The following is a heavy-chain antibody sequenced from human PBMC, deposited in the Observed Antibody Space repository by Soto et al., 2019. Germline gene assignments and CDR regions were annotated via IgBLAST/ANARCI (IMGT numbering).Heavy chain of an antibody. Sequence: PVGSLRLSCAASGFTFRSYWMHWFRQVPGKGLVWVSRINSDGTTTSYADSVKGRFTISRDNAKNTLYLQMNSLRAEDTAVYYCARRGLGMDVWGQGTTVTVSS. J-gene: IGHJ6*02. CDR2: INSDGTTT. CDR1: GFTFRSYW. V-gene: IGHV3-74*01. CDR3: ARRGLGMDV.